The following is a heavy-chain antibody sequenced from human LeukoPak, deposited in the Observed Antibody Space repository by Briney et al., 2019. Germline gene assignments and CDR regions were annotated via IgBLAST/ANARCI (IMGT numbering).Heavy chain of an antibody. D-gene: IGHD3-9*01. CDR3: ARDHTRRYYDILTGHNWFDP. CDR2: IYTSGST. J-gene: IGHJ5*02. CDR1: GGSISSGSYY. V-gene: IGHV4-61*02. Sequence: SQTLSLTCTVSGGSISSGSYYWSWIRQPAGKGLEWIGRIYTSGSTNYNPSLKSRVTMSVDTSKNQFSLKLSSVTAADTAVYYCARDHTRRYYDILTGHNWFDPWGQGTLVTVSS.